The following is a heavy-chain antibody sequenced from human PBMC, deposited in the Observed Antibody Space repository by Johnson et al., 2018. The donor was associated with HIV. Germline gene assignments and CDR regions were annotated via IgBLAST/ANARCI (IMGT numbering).Heavy chain of an antibody. V-gene: IGHV3-7*01. CDR1: TFTFRNYW. CDR2: IPEDGSQI. J-gene: IGHJ3*02. D-gene: IGHD5-12*01. Sequence: VQLVESGGDLVQPGGSLRLSCVAYTFTFRNYWMSWVRQAPGKGLEWVGNIPEDGSQIHYMDSVKGRFTISRDNAENSLYLQMTSLRGEDTAVYYCARERSRGGYSGYDYGAFDIWGQGTMVTVSS. CDR3: ARERSRGGYSGYDYGAFDI.